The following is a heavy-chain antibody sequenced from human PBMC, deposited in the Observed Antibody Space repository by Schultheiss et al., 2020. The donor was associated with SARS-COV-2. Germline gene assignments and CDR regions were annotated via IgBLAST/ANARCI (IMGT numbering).Heavy chain of an antibody. J-gene: IGHJ4*02. D-gene: IGHD3-10*01. CDR1: GGSFSGYY. V-gene: IGHV4-34*01. CDR3: ARARLWFGELHYDY. CDR2: INHSGST. Sequence: SETLSLTCAVYGGSFSGYYWIWIRQPPGKGLEWIGEINHSGSTNYNPSLKSRVTISVDTSKNQFSLKLSSVTAADTAVYYCARARLWFGELHYDYWGQGTLVTVSS.